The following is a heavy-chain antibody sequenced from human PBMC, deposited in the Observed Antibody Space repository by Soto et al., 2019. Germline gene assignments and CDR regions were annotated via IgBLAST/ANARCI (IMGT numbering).Heavy chain of an antibody. CDR1: GFTFDDYG. Sequence: EVQLVESGGGVVRPGGSLRLSCAASGFTFDDYGMSWVRQAPGKGLEWVSGINWNGGSTGYAASVKGRFTLSRDNAKNSLYLQMNSLRAEDTALYHCARIEAARGWVGWFAPWGQGTLVTVSS. J-gene: IGHJ5*02. V-gene: IGHV3-20*01. CDR3: ARIEAARGWVGWFAP. CDR2: INWNGGST. D-gene: IGHD6-6*01.